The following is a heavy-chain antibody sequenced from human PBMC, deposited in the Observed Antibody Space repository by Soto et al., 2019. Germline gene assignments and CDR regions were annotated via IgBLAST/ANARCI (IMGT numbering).Heavy chain of an antibody. D-gene: IGHD2-15*01. CDR2: IYYSGST. V-gene: IGHV4-59*01. Sequence: SETLSRTCTGSGGSISSYYWSWVRQPPGKGLEWIGYIYYSGSTNYNPSLKSRVTISVDTSKNQFSLKLSSVTAADTAVYYCARCTAGYCSGGSCYYYYYMDVWGKGTTVTVSS. CDR1: GGSISSYY. CDR3: ARCTAGYCSGGSCYYYYYMDV. J-gene: IGHJ6*03.